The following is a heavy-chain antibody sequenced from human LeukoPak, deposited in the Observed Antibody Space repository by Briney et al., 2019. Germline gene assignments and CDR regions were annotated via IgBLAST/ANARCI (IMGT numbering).Heavy chain of an antibody. D-gene: IGHD5-24*01. CDR3: AGDPVRGDGYNFDY. CDR2: ITYSGST. V-gene: IGHV4-61*01. Sequence: TETLSLTCTVSGGSVSSSNYYWSWIRQPPGKGLEWVGYITYSGSTHYNPSLKSRVTISVDTSKNQFSLKLISVTAADTAVYYCAGDPVRGDGYNFDYWGQGTLVTVSS. J-gene: IGHJ4*02. CDR1: GGSVSSSNYY.